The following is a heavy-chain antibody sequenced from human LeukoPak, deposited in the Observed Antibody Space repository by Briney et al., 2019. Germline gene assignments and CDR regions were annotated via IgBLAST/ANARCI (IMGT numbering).Heavy chain of an antibody. D-gene: IGHD6-19*01. CDR3: ARAWQWLPLDS. J-gene: IGHJ4*02. CDR1: GGSISSYY. V-gene: IGHV4-4*07. CDR2: IRTSGST. Sequence: PSETLSLTCTVSGGSISSYYWSWIRQPAGKGLEWIGRIRTSGSTNYNPSLKSRVIMSVDTSKNQFSLKVTSVTAADAAVYYCARAWQWLPLDSWGQGTLVTVSS.